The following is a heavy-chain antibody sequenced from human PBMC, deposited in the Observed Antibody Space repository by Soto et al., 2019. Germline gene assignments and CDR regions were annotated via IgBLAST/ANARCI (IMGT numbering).Heavy chain of an antibody. CDR1: GFTFSSYA. D-gene: IGHD2-15*01. CDR2: VSIGGST. CDR3: ATRRGAGGHFDS. Sequence: DVQLLESGGGLVQPEGSLRLSCAASGFTFSSYAMGWVRQGPGKGLEWVAVVSIGGSTHYADSVRGRFTISRDNSKNTLSLQMNSLTAEDTAVYFCATRRGAGGHFDSWGQGALVTVSS. J-gene: IGHJ4*02. V-gene: IGHV3-23*01.